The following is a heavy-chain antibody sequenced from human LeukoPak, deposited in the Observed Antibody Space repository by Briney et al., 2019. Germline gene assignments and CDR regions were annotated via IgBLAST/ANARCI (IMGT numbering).Heavy chain of an antibody. CDR2: ISSSSSTI. J-gene: IGHJ4*02. CDR1: GYTFSTYS. CDR3: ARGSTYYDSSGQVPFDY. D-gene: IGHD3-22*01. V-gene: IGHV3-48*01. Sequence: GGSLRLSCAASGYTFSTYSMNWVRQAPGKGLEWVSYISSSSSTIYYADSVKGRFTISRDNAKNSLYLQMNSLRAEDTAVYYCARGSTYYDSSGQVPFDYWGQGTLVTVSS.